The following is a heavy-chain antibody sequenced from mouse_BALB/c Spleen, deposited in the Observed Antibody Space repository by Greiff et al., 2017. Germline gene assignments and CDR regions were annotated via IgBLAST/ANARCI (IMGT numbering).Heavy chain of an antibody. V-gene: IGHV5-6-2*01. Sequence: EVKLMESGGGLVKLGGSLKLSCAASGFTFSSYYMSWVRQTPEKRLELVAAINSNGGSTYYPDTVKGRFTISRDNAKNTLYLQMSSLKSEDTALYYCARHKDYGYDCAMDYWGQGTSVTVSS. J-gene: IGHJ4*01. D-gene: IGHD2-2*01. CDR2: INSNGGST. CDR3: ARHKDYGYDCAMDY. CDR1: GFTFSSYY.